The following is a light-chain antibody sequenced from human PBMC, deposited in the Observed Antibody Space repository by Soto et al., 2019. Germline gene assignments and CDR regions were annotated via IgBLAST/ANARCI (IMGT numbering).Light chain of an antibody. CDR2: DVS. V-gene: IGLV2-14*01. Sequence: QSALTQPASVSGSPGQSTTISCTGTSSDIGGYNYVSWYQQLPGEAPKLIIYDVSDRPSGVSTRFSGSKSGNTASLTISGLQSEDEGDYYCISFPSRHTYVFGTGTKVTVL. CDR1: SSDIGGYNY. CDR3: ISFPSRHTYV. J-gene: IGLJ1*01.